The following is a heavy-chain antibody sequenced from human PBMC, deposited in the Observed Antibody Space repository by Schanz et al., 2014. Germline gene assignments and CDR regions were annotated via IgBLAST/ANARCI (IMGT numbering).Heavy chain of an antibody. CDR1: GYTFNNHG. V-gene: IGHV1-18*01. CDR2: ISVYHGHT. J-gene: IGHJ6*02. Sequence: QVQLVQSGGEVKKRGASATVSCKASGYTFNNHGISWVRQAPGQGLEWMGWISVYHGHTNYAEKVHGRVTMTTDTATSTAYMELRSLISDDTAVYYCVRDAGWAFGDYHGMDVWGQGTSVTVSS. D-gene: IGHD3-10*01. CDR3: VRDAGWAFGDYHGMDV.